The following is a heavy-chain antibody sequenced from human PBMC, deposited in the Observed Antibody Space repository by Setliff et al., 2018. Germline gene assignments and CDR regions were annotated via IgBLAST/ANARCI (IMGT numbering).Heavy chain of an antibody. CDR2: ISDTALGI. Sequence: GGSLRLSCAASGFTFNTYAMSWVRQPPGKGLEWVSSISDTALGIYYADSVKGRFTISRDNSENTLYLQMNSLRAEDTAVYYCARYCSSGSCYYDAFDVWGQGTMVTVSS. V-gene: IGHV3-23*01. CDR3: ARYCSSGSCYYDAFDV. CDR1: GFTFNTYA. J-gene: IGHJ3*01. D-gene: IGHD2-15*01.